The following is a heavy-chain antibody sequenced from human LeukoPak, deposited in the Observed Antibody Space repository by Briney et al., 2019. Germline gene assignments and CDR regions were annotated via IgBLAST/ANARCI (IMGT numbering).Heavy chain of an antibody. J-gene: IGHJ6*02. CDR1: GFTFSSYG. Sequence: GGSLRLSCAASGFTFSSYGMHWVRQAPGKGLEWVAVISYDGSNKYYADSVKGRFTISRDNSKNTLYLQMNSLRAEDTAVYYCARFMVRGVLYGMDVWGQGTTVTVSS. D-gene: IGHD3-10*01. CDR3: ARFMVRGVLYGMDV. V-gene: IGHV3-30*03. CDR2: ISYDGSNK.